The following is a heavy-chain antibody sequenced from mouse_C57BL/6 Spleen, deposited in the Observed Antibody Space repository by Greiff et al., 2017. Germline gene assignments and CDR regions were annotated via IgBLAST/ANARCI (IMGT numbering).Heavy chain of an antibody. CDR2: INPSSGYT. V-gene: IGHV1-7*01. CDR1: GYTFTSYW. Sequence: QVQLQQSGAELAKPGASVKLSCKASGYTFTSYWMHWVKQRPGQGLEWIGYINPSSGYTKYNQKFKDKATLTADKSSSTAYMQLSSLTYEDSAGYYCARWATPVAGGMDYWGQGTSVTVSS. CDR3: ARWATPVAGGMDY. J-gene: IGHJ4*01. D-gene: IGHD1-1*01.